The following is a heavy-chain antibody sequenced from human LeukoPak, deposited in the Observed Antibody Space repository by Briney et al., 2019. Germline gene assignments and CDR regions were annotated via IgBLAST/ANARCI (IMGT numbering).Heavy chain of an antibody. Sequence: SVKVSCKASGGTFSSYAISWGRQAPGPGLEWMGGIIPIFRTANYAQKFQGRVTITTDESTSTAYMELSSLRSEDTAVYYCARAATGTTSRVWFDPWGQGTLVTVSS. V-gene: IGHV1-69*05. CDR1: GGTFSSYA. D-gene: IGHD1-1*01. CDR2: IIPIFRTA. J-gene: IGHJ5*02. CDR3: ARAATGTTSRVWFDP.